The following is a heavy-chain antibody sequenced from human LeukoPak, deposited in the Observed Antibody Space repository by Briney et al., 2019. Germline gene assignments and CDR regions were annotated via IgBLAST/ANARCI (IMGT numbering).Heavy chain of an antibody. J-gene: IGHJ4*02. CDR3: VRGYSYGYHVSKTYYFDY. V-gene: IGHV3-21*01. Sequence: GGSLRLSCAASGFTFSSYSMNWVRQAPGKGLEWVSSISSSSSYIYYADSVKGRFTISRDNAKNSLYLQMNTLRAEDTAVYYCVRGYSYGYHVSKTYYFDYWGQGTLVTVSS. CDR1: GFTFSSYS. CDR2: ISSSSSYI. D-gene: IGHD5-18*01.